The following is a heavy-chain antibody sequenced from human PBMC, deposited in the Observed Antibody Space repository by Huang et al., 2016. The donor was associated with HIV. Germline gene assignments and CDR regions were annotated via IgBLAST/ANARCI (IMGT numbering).Heavy chain of an antibody. V-gene: IGHV3-9*01. Sequence: EVHLVESGGGLVQPGRSLRLSCGSSGFTFEDFSMQGVRQRAGKGLEYVSGITGDSDRVFYAASVKGRFTISRDNAKNSLYLQMNSLRVEDTALYYCAHLPEPSSPWTDYWGQGTLVTVSS. CDR1: GFTFEDFS. CDR3: AHLPEPSSPWTDY. J-gene: IGHJ4*02. CDR2: ITGDSDRV. D-gene: IGHD1-1*01.